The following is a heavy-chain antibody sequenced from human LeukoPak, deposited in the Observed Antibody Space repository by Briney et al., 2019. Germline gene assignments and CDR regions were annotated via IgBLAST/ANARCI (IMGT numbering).Heavy chain of an antibody. D-gene: IGHD3-3*01. J-gene: IGHJ4*02. CDR2: INTDGTGT. V-gene: IGHV3-74*01. Sequence: PGGSLRLSCAASGFTFSNYWMHWVRQAPGKGLVWVSRINTDGTGTSYADSVKGRFTISRDNAKNTLYLQMNSLRVEDTAVYYCARHSTSTFGVVTEDYWGQGTLVTVSS. CDR1: GFTFSNYW. CDR3: ARHSTSTFGVVTEDY.